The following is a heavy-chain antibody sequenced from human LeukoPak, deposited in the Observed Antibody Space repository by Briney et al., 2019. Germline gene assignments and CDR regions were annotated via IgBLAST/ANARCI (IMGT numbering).Heavy chain of an antibody. Sequence: KPSETLSLTCTVSGGSISSYYWSWIRQPPGKGLEWIGYIYYSGSTNYNPSLKSRVTISVDTSKNQFSLKLSSVTAADTAVYYCARDMGGDSSLGYWFDPWGQGTLVTVSS. V-gene: IGHV4-59*01. J-gene: IGHJ5*02. CDR2: IYYSGST. CDR1: GGSISSYY. CDR3: ARDMGGDSSLGYWFDP. D-gene: IGHD3-22*01.